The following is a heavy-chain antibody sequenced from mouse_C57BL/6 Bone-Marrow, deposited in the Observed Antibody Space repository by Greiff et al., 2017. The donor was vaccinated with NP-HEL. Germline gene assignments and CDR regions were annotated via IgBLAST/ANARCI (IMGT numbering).Heavy chain of an antibody. D-gene: IGHD1-1*01. CDR3: AREGEYYGSSLYAMDY. CDR2: IDPSDSYT. V-gene: IGHV1-69*01. J-gene: IGHJ4*01. Sequence: VQLQQPGAELVMPGASVKLSCKASGYTFTSYWMHWVKQRPGQGLEWIGEIDPSDSYTNYNQKFKGKSTLTVDKSSSTAYMQLSSLTSEDSAVYYCAREGEYYGSSLYAMDYWGQGTSVTVSS. CDR1: GYTFTSYW.